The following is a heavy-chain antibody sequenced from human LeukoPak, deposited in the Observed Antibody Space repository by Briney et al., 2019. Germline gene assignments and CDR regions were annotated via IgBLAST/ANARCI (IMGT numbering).Heavy chain of an antibody. Sequence: PGGSLRLSCAASGFTFSSYGMHWVRQAPGKGLEWVAFIRYDGSNKYYADSVKGRFTFSRDNSKNTLYLQMNSLRAEDTAVYYCAKGGYYDILTGLLTGYWGQGTLVTVSS. D-gene: IGHD3-9*01. CDR2: IRYDGSNK. CDR1: GFTFSSYG. CDR3: AKGGYYDILTGLLTGY. J-gene: IGHJ4*02. V-gene: IGHV3-30*02.